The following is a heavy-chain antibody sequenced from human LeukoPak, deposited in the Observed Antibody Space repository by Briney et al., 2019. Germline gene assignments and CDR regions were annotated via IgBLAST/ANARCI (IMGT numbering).Heavy chain of an antibody. Sequence: GGSLRLSCVASGFTFSAHSMNLVRQAPGKGLEWVSYISSNTTTTHYGDSVHGRFTISRDSAKPSLYLQMKNTEAGETAVHYCARFPTVNNLRYWYFDLWGRGTLVTVSS. V-gene: IGHV3-48*01. D-gene: IGHD4-17*01. CDR1: GFTFSAHS. CDR2: ISSNTTTT. J-gene: IGHJ2*01. CDR3: ARFPTVNNLRYWYFDL.